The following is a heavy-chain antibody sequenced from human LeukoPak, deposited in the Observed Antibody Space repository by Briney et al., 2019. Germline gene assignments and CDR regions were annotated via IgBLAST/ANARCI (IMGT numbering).Heavy chain of an antibody. CDR1: GFTFSSYG. D-gene: IGHD6-19*01. V-gene: IGHV3-33*01. J-gene: IGHJ4*02. Sequence: GGSLRLSCAASGFTFSSYGMHWVRQAPGKGLEWVAVIWYDGSNKYYADSVKGRFTISRDNSKSTLSLQMNNLGAEDTAVYYCARERYSSGWYLAYWGQGTLVTGSS. CDR3: ARERYSSGWYLAY. CDR2: IWYDGSNK.